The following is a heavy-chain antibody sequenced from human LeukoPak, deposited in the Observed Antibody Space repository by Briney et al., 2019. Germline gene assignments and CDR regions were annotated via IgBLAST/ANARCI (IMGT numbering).Heavy chain of an antibody. CDR2: IGTAGDT. CDR3: VAATSLGLFDY. V-gene: IGHV3-13*01. D-gene: IGHD2-15*01. CDR1: GFAFSSYD. J-gene: IGHJ4*02. Sequence: PGGSLRLSCAASGFAFSSYDMHWVRQATGKGLEWVSAIGTAGDTYYPGSVKGRFTISRENAKNSLYLQMNSLRAGDTAVYYCVAATSLGLFDYWGQGTLVTVSS.